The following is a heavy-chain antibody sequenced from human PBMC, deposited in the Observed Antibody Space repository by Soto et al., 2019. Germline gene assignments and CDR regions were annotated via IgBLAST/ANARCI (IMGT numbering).Heavy chain of an antibody. Sequence: EVQLVESGGGLVQPGGSLRLSCAASGFTFRSYAMSWVRQAPGKGLEWVSAMSGGGGTTDYADSVKGRFTISRDNSKNTLYLQMNSLRAEDTAVYYCAKDSPYYYDSSDSVGAFDIWGQGTMVTVSS. CDR1: GFTFRSYA. CDR2: MSGGGGTT. J-gene: IGHJ3*02. CDR3: AKDSPYYYDSSDSVGAFDI. D-gene: IGHD3-22*01. V-gene: IGHV3-23*04.